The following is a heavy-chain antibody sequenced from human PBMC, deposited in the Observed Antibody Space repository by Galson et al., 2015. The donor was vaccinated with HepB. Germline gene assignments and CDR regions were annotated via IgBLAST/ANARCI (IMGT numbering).Heavy chain of an antibody. CDR3: ARDFLDTAMVGVPDY. Sequence: SLRLSCAASGFTFSSYSMNWVRQAPGKGLEWVSSISSSSSYIYYADSVKGRFTISRDNAKNSLYLQMNSLRAEDTAVYYCARDFLDTAMVGVPDYWGQGTLVTVSS. V-gene: IGHV3-21*03. D-gene: IGHD5-18*01. CDR2: ISSSSSYI. CDR1: GFTFSSYS. J-gene: IGHJ4*02.